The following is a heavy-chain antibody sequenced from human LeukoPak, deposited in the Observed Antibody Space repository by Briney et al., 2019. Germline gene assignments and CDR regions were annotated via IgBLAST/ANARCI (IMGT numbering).Heavy chain of an antibody. J-gene: IGHJ3*02. CDR1: GFTFGDYA. CDR2: IRSKAYGGTT. V-gene: IGHV3-49*04. D-gene: IGHD3-9*01. CDR3: TRDYDILAGYYNAAFDI. Sequence: PGGSLRLSCTASGFTFGDYAMSWVRQVPGKGLEWVGFIRSKAYGGTTEYAASVKGRFTISRDDSKSIAYLQMNSLKTEDTAVYYCTRDYDILAGYYNAAFDIWGQGTMVTVSS.